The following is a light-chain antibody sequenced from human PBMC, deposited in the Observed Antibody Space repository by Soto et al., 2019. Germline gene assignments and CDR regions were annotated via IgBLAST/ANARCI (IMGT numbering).Light chain of an antibody. Sequence: EIVMTQSPATLSMSPGERATLSCRASQSVSSSLAWYQQKPGQPPRLLIYGASTRATGIPARFSGSGSGTEFTLTISSLQFEDFAVYYCQQYNNWPPWTFGQGTKVEIK. V-gene: IGKV3-15*01. CDR2: GAS. CDR1: QSVSSS. J-gene: IGKJ1*01. CDR3: QQYNNWPPWT.